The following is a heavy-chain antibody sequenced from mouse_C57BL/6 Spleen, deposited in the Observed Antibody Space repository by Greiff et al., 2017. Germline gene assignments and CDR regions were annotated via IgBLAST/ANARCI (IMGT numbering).Heavy chain of an antibody. Sequence: VKLVESGAELVRPGASVKLSCKASGYTFTDYYINWVKQRPGQGLEWIARIYPGSGNTYYNEKFKGKATLTAEKSSSTASMQLSSLTSEDSAVYFCARSGDYYGSSYPCDYWGQGTTLTVSS. CDR2: IYPGSGNT. J-gene: IGHJ2*01. V-gene: IGHV1-76*01. CDR1: GYTFTDYY. D-gene: IGHD1-1*01. CDR3: ARSGDYYGSSYPCDY.